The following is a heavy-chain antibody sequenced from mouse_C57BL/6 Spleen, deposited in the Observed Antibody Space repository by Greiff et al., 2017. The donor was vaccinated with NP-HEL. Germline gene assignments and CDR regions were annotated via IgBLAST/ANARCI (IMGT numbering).Heavy chain of an antibody. CDR2: ISDGGSYT. CDR3: ARDQNHYDAMDY. J-gene: IGHJ4*01. Sequence: EVQLVESGGGLVKPGGSLKLSCAASGFTFSSYAMSWVRQTPEKRLEWVATISDGGSYTYYADNVKGRFTISRDNAKNNLYLQMSHLKAEDTAMYYCARDQNHYDAMDYWGQGTSVTVSS. V-gene: IGHV5-4*01. CDR1: GFTFSSYA. D-gene: IGHD1-1*01.